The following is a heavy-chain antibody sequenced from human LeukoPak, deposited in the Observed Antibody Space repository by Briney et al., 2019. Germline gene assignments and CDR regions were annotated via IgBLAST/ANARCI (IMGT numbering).Heavy chain of an antibody. Sequence: SEPLSLTCTVSGGSINSGGYYWRWFRQPAGKGLEWIGRIYSSGSTNYNPSLKSRVTISVDTSKNQFSLKLSSVTAADTAVYYCARGVWQVSYWGQGTLVTVSS. CDR3: ARGVWQVSY. CDR2: IYSSGST. D-gene: IGHD6-19*01. CDR1: GGSINSGGYY. V-gene: IGHV4-61*02. J-gene: IGHJ4*02.